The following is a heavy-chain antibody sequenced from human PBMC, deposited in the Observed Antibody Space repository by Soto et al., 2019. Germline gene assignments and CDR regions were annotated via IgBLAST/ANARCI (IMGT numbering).Heavy chain of an antibody. V-gene: IGHV1-8*01. Sequence: QVQLVQSGAEVKKPGVSVKVSCKASGYTFTSYDINWVRQATGQGLEWMGWMNPNSGNTGYAQKFQGRVTMTRNTSISTAYMELSSLRSEDTAVYYCARGNAWYYYDSSGYYYDYWGQGTLVTVSS. CDR1: GYTFTSYD. CDR3: ARGNAWYYYDSSGYYYDY. D-gene: IGHD3-22*01. CDR2: MNPNSGNT. J-gene: IGHJ4*02.